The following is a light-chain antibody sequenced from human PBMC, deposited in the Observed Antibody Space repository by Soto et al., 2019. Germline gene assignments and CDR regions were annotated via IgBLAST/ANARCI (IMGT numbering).Light chain of an antibody. V-gene: IGLV2-11*01. CDR1: GSDVGGSKF. CDR3: CSHAGTYYV. J-gene: IGLJ1*01. Sequence: QSALTQPRSVSGSPGQSVTMSCTGTGSDVGGSKFVSWYQQHPGKVPKLMIYDVNKRPSGVPDRFSGSKSGNTASLTISGLLAEDEADYYCCSHAGTYYVFGTGTKLPVL. CDR2: DVN.